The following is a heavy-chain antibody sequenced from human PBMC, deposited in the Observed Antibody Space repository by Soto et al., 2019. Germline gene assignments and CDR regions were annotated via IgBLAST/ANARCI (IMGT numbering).Heavy chain of an antibody. CDR3: ALWGYCTNAVCNWFDP. V-gene: IGHV4-34*01. CDR2: VSHSGNT. CDR1: GGSFTGHF. Sequence: PSETLSLTCTVSGGSFTGHFWSWVRQPPGKGLEWIGEVSHSGNTKYYPSLKSRVTISVDASKNQFSLSLSSVTAADTAVYFCALWGYCTNAVCNWFDPWGQGTLVTVSS. J-gene: IGHJ5*02. D-gene: IGHD2-8*01.